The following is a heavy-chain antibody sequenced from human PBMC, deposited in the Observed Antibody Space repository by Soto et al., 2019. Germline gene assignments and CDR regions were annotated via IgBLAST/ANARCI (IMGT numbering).Heavy chain of an antibody. D-gene: IGHD4-17*01. CDR2: IYYRGNT. Sequence: PSETLSLTCNVCGGSVNGYYWSWIGQPPGKGLEWIGYIYYRGNTNYNPSLKSRVSISLDTPKNQFSLRLDSGTASDTAVSYCARDGAGRAPLDIWGLGTMVTVSS. J-gene: IGHJ3*02. V-gene: IGHV4-59*02. CDR3: ARDGAGRAPLDI. CDR1: GGSVNGYY.